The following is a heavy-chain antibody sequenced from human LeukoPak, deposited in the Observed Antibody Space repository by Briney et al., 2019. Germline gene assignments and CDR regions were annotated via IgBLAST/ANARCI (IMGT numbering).Heavy chain of an antibody. J-gene: IGHJ4*02. CDR1: GFSLSTSGVG. CDR3: AHRRLWPYYFDY. Sequence: SGPTLVKPTQTLTLTCTFSGFSLSTSGVGVGWIRQPPGKALEWLALIYWDDDKRYSPSLKSRLTITKDTSKNQVVLTMTNMDPVDTATHYCAHRRLWPYYFDYWGQGTLVTVSS. V-gene: IGHV2-5*02. CDR2: IYWDDDK. D-gene: IGHD3-16*01.